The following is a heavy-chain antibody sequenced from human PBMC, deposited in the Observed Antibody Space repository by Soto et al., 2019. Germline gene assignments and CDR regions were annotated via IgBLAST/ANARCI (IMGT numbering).Heavy chain of an antibody. J-gene: IGHJ5*02. CDR2: TSGSGGST. Sequence: PGGSLRLSGVASGFTFSSYAMSWVRQARGKVLEWDSATSGSGGSTYYADSVKGGSSISGGNSYTTLYRRINSLRAEYTAADEFAKYLVGSGSSGYYFDDWFDPWGQGTMVTVSS. V-gene: IGHV3-23*01. CDR3: AKYLVGSGSSGYYFDDWFDP. D-gene: IGHD3-22*01. CDR1: GFTFSSYA.